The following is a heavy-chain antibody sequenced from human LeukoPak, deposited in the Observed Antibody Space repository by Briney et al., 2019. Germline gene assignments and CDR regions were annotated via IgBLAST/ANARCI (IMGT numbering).Heavy chain of an antibody. Sequence: GGSLRLSCAASGFTFSSYAMSWVRQAPGKGLEWVSAISGSGGSTYYADSVKGRFTISRDNAKNSLYLQMNSLRAEDTAVYYCARSRGSSWKRAFDYWGQGTLVTVSS. CDR2: ISGSGGST. CDR3: ARSRGSSWKRAFDY. CDR1: GFTFSSYA. V-gene: IGHV3-23*01. D-gene: IGHD6-13*01. J-gene: IGHJ4*02.